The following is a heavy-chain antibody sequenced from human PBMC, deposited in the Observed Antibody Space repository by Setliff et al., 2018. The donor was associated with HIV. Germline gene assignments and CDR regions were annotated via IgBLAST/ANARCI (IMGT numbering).Heavy chain of an antibody. CDR1: GGSISTSRYY. CDR3: AKRTFGSGRLDP. CDR2: INYRGNT. D-gene: IGHD3-16*01. J-gene: IGHJ5*02. Sequence: SSETLSLTCTVSGGSISTSRYYWGWIRQPPGKGLEWIGSINYRGNTYYNPSLKSRAAISVDTSKNQFSLKLSSVTAADTAVYYCAKRTFGSGRLDPWGQGTLVTVSS. V-gene: IGHV4-39*01.